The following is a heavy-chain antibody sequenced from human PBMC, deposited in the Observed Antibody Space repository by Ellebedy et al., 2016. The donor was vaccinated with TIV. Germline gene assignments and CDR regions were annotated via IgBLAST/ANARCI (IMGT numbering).Heavy chain of an antibody. Sequence: GEFLKISCAASGFTVSDALMNWVRQAPGKGLAWVGRIKSKPDGGAADYAAPVKGRFTISRDDSKNTLYLQMNSLKTEDTAVYFCTTVYRYNYDSVWGQGTLVTVSS. V-gene: IGHV3-15*01. CDR3: TTVYRYNYDSV. D-gene: IGHD5-18*01. CDR2: IKSKPDGGAA. CDR1: GFTVSDAL. J-gene: IGHJ4*02.